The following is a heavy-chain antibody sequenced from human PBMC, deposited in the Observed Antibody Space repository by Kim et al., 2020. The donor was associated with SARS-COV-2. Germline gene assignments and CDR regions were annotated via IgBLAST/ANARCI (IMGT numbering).Heavy chain of an antibody. Sequence: YTHSRKSRVPMSVDTSKTQFSLMLSSVTAADTAVYYCARGGPGVAARFDYWGQGTLVTVSS. V-gene: IGHV4-4*07. J-gene: IGHJ4*02. D-gene: IGHD6-6*01. CDR3: ARGGPGVAARFDY.